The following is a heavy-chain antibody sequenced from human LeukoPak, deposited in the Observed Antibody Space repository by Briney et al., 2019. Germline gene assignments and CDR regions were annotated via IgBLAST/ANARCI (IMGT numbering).Heavy chain of an antibody. CDR1: GFTFNSYA. Sequence: GGSLRLSCAASGFTFNSYAIPWVRQAPGKGLEWVAFISYDGSSKNYADSVKGRFTISRDNSKNTLYLQMNSLRAEDTAVYYCARNGDYYDTYGYNWFDPWGQGTLVTVSS. D-gene: IGHD3-22*01. CDR2: ISYDGSSK. V-gene: IGHV3-30-3*01. J-gene: IGHJ5*02. CDR3: ARNGDYYDTYGYNWFDP.